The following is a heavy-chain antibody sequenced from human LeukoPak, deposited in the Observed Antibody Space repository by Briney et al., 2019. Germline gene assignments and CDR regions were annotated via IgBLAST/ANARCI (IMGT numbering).Heavy chain of an antibody. CDR3: ARDPLLRFLEWFSWFDP. J-gene: IGHJ5*02. CDR1: GYTFTGYY. Sequence: ASVKVSCKASGYTFTGYYMHWVRQAPGQGLEWMGWINPNSGGTNYAQKFQGRVTMTRDTSISTAYMELSRLRSGDTAVYYCARDPLLRFLEWFSWFDPWGQGTLVTVSS. CDR2: INPNSGGT. V-gene: IGHV1-2*02. D-gene: IGHD3-3*01.